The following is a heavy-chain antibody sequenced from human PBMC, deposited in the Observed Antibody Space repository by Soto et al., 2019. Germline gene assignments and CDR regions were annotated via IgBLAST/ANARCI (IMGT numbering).Heavy chain of an antibody. CDR2: LDGGGDTT. V-gene: IGHV3-23*01. Sequence: GGPLRLSCAASGFTFSNYGMNWVRQAPGKGLEWVSALDGGGDTTFYADSVKGRFTISRDNSKNTLYLQMNSLRAADTAVYYCAKESGPRKPFDFWGQGTLVTVSS. CDR1: GFTFSNYG. CDR3: AKESGPRKPFDF. J-gene: IGHJ4*01.